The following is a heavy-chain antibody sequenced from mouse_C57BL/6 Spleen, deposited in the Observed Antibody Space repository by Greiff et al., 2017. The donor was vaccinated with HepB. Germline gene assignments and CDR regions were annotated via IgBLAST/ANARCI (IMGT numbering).Heavy chain of an antibody. CDR2: IRSKSNNYAT. J-gene: IGHJ3*01. CDR3: APLAGVFAY. D-gene: IGHD3-3*01. V-gene: IGHV10-1*01. Sequence: DVKLVESGGGLVQPKGSLKLSCAASGFSFNTYAMNWVRQAPGKGLEWVARIRSKSNNYATYYADSVKDRFTISRDDSESMLYLQMNNLKTEDTAMYYCAPLAGVFAYWGQGTLVTVSA. CDR1: GFSFNTYA.